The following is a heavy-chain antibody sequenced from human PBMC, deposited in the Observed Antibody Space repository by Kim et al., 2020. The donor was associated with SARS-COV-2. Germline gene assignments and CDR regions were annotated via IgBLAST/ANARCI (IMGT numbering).Heavy chain of an antibody. D-gene: IGHD3-10*01. CDR3: ARNRITLVRGLLYYFDY. Sequence: GGSLRLSCSASGFTFGDYSMSWVRQAPGKGLEWVGFIRSKAYGGTTEYAASVKGRFTISRDDSESIAYLQMNSLKAEDTAVYYCARNRITLVRGLLYYFDYWGQGTLVTVSS. CDR2: IRSKAYGGTT. V-gene: IGHV3-49*04. J-gene: IGHJ4*02. CDR1: GFTFGDYS.